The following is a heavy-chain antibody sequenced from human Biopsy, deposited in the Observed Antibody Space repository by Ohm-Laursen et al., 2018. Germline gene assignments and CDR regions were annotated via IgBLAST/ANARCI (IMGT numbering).Heavy chain of an antibody. D-gene: IGHD3-3*01. CDR3: ARTPRDSFWSGSYKRGLWFDP. V-gene: IGHV4-59*01. Sequence: PGTLSLTCSVSGGSIISYYWTWIRQPPGKGLEWIGHVYNGGNTNYNPSLKSRVTISKDTSKNQISLQVNSVTAADTAVYYCARTPRDSFWSGSYKRGLWFDPWGQGTLVIVSS. CDR2: VYNGGNT. CDR1: GGSIISYY. J-gene: IGHJ5*02.